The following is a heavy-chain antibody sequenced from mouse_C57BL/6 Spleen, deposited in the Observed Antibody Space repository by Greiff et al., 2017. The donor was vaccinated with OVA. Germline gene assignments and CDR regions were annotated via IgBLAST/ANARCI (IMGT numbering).Heavy chain of an antibody. D-gene: IGHD2-5*01. Sequence: QVQLQQSGPGLVAPSQSLSITCTVSGFSLTSYGVHWVRQPPGKGLEWLVVIWSDGSTTYNSALKSRLSISKDNSKSQVFLKMNSLQTDDTAMYYCARHNSNYGGAMDYWGQGTSVTVSS. CDR3: ARHNSNYGGAMDY. V-gene: IGHV2-6-1*01. J-gene: IGHJ4*01. CDR1: GFSLTSYG. CDR2: IWSDGST.